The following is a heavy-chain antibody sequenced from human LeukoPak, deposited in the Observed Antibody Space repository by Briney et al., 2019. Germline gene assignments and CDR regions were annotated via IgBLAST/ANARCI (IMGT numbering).Heavy chain of an antibody. J-gene: IGHJ3*02. CDR2: ISSSGSTI. Sequence: PGGSLRLSCASSGFTFSDYYMSWIRQAPGKGLKWVSYISSSGSTIYYADSVKGRFTISRDNAKNSLYLQMTSLRAEDTAVYYCARKNYYDSSVAFDIWGQGTMVTFSS. CDR1: GFTFSDYY. D-gene: IGHD3-22*01. V-gene: IGHV3-11*04. CDR3: ARKNYYDSSVAFDI.